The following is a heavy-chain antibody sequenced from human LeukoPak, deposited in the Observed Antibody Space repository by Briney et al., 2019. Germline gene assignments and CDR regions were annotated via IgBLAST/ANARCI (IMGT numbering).Heavy chain of an antibody. J-gene: IGHJ5*02. CDR3: ARLWSEGNWENWFDP. Sequence: SETLSLTCTVSGGSISSYYWSWIRQPPGKGLEWIGYIYYSGNTNYNPPLKSRVTISVDTSKNQFSLKLSSVTAADTAVYYCARLWSEGNWENWFDPWGQGTLVTVSS. V-gene: IGHV4-59*01. CDR1: GGSISSYY. D-gene: IGHD3-3*01. CDR2: IYYSGNT.